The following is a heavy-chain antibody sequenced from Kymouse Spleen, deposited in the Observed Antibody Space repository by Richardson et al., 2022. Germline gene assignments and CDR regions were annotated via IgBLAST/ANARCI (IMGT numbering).Heavy chain of an antibody. V-gene: IGHV3-23*04. D-gene: IGHD3-10*01. CDR3: AKDGAMVRGVIITNFDY. J-gene: IGHJ4*02. Sequence: EVQLVESGGGLVQPGGSLRLSCAASGFTFSSYAMSWVRQAPGKGLEWVSAISGSGGSTYYADSVKGRFTISRDNSKNTLYLQMNSLRAEDTAVYYCAKDGAMVRGVIITNFDYWGQGTLVTVSS. CDR2: ISGSGGST. CDR1: GFTFSSYA.